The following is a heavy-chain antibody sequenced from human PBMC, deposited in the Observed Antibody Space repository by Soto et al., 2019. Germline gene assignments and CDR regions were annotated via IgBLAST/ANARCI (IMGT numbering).Heavy chain of an antibody. V-gene: IGHV3-30-3*01. Sequence: QVQLVESGGSVVQPGRSLRLSCAASGFTFSSYIMHWVRQAPGKGLEWVALISYDGNNKYHEDSVKGPFTISRDNSRNTLFRLRNSLRGEDTAVYYCARVGTTYNYYYYGMDVWGQGTTVTVSS. CDR2: ISYDGNNK. D-gene: IGHD4-4*01. J-gene: IGHJ6*02. CDR3: ARVGTTYNYYYYGMDV. CDR1: GFTFSSYI.